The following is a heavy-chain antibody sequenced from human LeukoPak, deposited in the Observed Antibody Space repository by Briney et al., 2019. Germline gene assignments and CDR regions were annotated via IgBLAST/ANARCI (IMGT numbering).Heavy chain of an antibody. Sequence: GGSLRLSCATSGFTFSTYAIHWVRQAPGKGLEWVANIKQDGSEKYYVDSVKGRFTISRDNAKNSLYLQMNSLRAEDTAVYYCARDRGSYLRRAFDIWGQGTMVTVSS. CDR1: GFTFSTYA. CDR3: ARDRGSYLRRAFDI. V-gene: IGHV3-7*01. CDR2: IKQDGSEK. D-gene: IGHD1-26*01. J-gene: IGHJ3*02.